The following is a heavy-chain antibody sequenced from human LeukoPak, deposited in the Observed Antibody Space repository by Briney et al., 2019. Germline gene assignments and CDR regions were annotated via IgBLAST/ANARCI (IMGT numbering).Heavy chain of an antibody. CDR1: GFTFSTYG. D-gene: IGHD5-12*01. J-gene: IGHJ4*02. CDR2: ISGSGGST. V-gene: IGHV3-23*01. Sequence: PGGTLRLCCVASGFTFSTYGMSWVRQAPGKGLEWVSAISGSGGSTYYADSVKGRFTISRDNSKNTLYLQMNSLRAEDTAVYYCANDDIATIDYWGQGTLVTVSS. CDR3: ANDDIATIDY.